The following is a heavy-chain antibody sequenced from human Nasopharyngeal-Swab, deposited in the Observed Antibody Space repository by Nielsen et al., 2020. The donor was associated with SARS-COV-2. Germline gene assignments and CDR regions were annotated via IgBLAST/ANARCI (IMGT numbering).Heavy chain of an antibody. D-gene: IGHD7-27*01. CDR1: GGSISSGDYY. CDR2: IYYSGST. CDR3: ARVNWVDAFDI. Sequence: LRLSCTVSGGSISSGDYYWSWIRQPPGKGLEWIGYIYYSGSTYYNPSLKSRVTISVDTSKNQFSLKLSSVTAADTAVYYCARVNWVDAFDIWGQGTMVTVSS. J-gene: IGHJ3*02. V-gene: IGHV4-30-4*01.